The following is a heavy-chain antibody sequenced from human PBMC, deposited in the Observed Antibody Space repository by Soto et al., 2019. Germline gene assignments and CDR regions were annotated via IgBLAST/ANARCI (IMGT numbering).Heavy chain of an antibody. CDR3: ARGMTTVTTSDY. J-gene: IGHJ4*02. Sequence: SETLSLTCAVSGGSISSGGDSWSWIRQPPGKGLEWIGYIYHSGSTYYNPSLKSRVTISVDRSKNQFSLKLSSVTAADTAVYYCARGMTTVTTSDYWGQGTLVTVSS. CDR2: IYHSGST. V-gene: IGHV4-30-2*01. D-gene: IGHD4-17*01. CDR1: GGSISSGGDS.